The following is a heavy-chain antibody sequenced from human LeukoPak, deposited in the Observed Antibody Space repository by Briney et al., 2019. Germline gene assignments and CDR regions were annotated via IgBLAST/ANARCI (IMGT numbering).Heavy chain of an antibody. J-gene: IGHJ3*02. D-gene: IGHD3-22*01. CDR1: GYTFTGFY. CDR2: INPYNGGT. CDR3: ALNSYESSGFDAFDI. V-gene: IGHV1-2*02. Sequence: ASVKVSCKASGYTFTGFYMHWVRQAPGHGLEWIGWINPYNGGTNYAQKFQGRVTLTRDTSITTAYMELSRLTSDDTAVYYCALNSYESSGFDAFDIWGQGTMVTVSS.